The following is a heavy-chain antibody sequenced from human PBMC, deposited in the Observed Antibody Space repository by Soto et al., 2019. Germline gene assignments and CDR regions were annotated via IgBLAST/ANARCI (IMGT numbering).Heavy chain of an antibody. V-gene: IGHV4-39*01. J-gene: IGHJ4*02. D-gene: IGHD2-15*01. Sequence: PSETLSLTCTVSGGSISSSTYYCGWFRQPPGKGLEWIGSIYYSGSTYYNPSLKSRVTISVDTSKNQFSLKLSSVTAADTAVYYCARHTPAISISDHWGQGTLVTVS. CDR2: IYYSGST. CDR1: GGSISSSTYY. CDR3: ARHTPAISISDH.